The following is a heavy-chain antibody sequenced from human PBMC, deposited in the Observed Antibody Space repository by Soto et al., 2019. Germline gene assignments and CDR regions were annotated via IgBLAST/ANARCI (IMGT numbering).Heavy chain of an antibody. CDR2: TRNKAKSDTT. Sequence: GGSLRLSCAVSGFTISDHYMDWVRQAPGKGLEWVARTRNKAKSDTTEYAASVKGRFTISRDDSENSLYLQMNSLKTEDTAVYYCARGYRDPNYHYFMDVWGKGTTVTVSS. V-gene: IGHV3-72*01. CDR1: GFTISDHY. CDR3: ARGYRDPNYHYFMDV. D-gene: IGHD5-18*01. J-gene: IGHJ6*03.